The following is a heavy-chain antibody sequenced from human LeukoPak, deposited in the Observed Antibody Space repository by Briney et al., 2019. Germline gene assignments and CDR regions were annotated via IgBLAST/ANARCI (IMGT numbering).Heavy chain of an antibody. J-gene: IGHJ4*02. Sequence: SETLSLTCAVYAGSFSGYYWSWIRQPPGKGLEWIGEINHSGSTNYNPSLKSRVTISVDTSKNQFSLKLSSVTAADTAVYYCARGGGSGSYHYFDYWGQGTLVTVSS. CDR1: AGSFSGYY. V-gene: IGHV4-34*01. CDR3: ARGGGSGSYHYFDY. D-gene: IGHD3-10*01. CDR2: INHSGST.